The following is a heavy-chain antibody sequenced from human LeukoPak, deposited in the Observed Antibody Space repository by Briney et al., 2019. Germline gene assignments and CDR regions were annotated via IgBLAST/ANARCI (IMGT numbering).Heavy chain of an antibody. D-gene: IGHD1-26*01. CDR2: ISAYNGNT. CDR3: AFSSYYLQGNYYYMDV. Sequence: ASVKISCKASGYTFRNYGISWVRQAPGQGLEWMGWISAYNGNTNYSQKFQGRGTMTTDTSTTTAYMELRSLRSDDTAVYYCAFSSYYLQGNYYYMDVWGKGTTVTVSS. CDR1: GYTFRNYG. V-gene: IGHV1-18*01. J-gene: IGHJ6*03.